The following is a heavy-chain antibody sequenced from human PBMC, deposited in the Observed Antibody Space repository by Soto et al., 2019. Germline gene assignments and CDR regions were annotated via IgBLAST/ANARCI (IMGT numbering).Heavy chain of an antibody. D-gene: IGHD6-6*01. J-gene: IGHJ5*02. V-gene: IGHV3-21*01. CDR3: ARDPLNGSSFGWFDP. CDR2: ISSSSSYI. CDR1: GFTFSSYS. Sequence: EVQLVESGGGLVQPGGSLRLSCAASGFTFSSYSMNWVRQAPGKGLEWVSSISSSSSYIYYADSVKGRFTISRDNAKNSLYLQMNSLRAEDTAVYYCARDPLNGSSFGWFDPWGQGTLVSVSS.